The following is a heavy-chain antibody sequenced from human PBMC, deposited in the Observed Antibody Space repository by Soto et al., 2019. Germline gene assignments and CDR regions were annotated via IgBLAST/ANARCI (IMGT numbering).Heavy chain of an antibody. D-gene: IGHD6-13*01. CDR1: GCTFISYA. CDR3: ANPSSPYSSSWSHAFDI. V-gene: IGHV3-23*01. J-gene: IGHJ3*02. CDR2: ISGSGGST. Sequence: PGGSLRLSCAASGCTFISYAMSWVRQAPGKGLEWVSAISGSGGSTYYADSVKGRFTISRDNSKNTLYLQMNSLRAEDTAVYYCANPSSPYSSSWSHAFDIWGQGTMVTVSS.